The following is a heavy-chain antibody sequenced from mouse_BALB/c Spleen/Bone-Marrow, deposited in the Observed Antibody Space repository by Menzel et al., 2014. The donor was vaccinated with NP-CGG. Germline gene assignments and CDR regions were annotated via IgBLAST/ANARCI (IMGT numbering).Heavy chain of an antibody. CDR2: INPSNGGT. Sequence: GQLQQSGAELVKPRASVKLSCKASGYTFTSYYIYWVKQRPGQGLEWIGEINPSNGGTNFNEKFKSKATLTVDKSSSTAYMQLSSLTSEDSAVYYCTRSRRAMDYWGQGTSVTVSS. D-gene: IGHD2-12*01. CDR1: GYTFTSYY. CDR3: TRSRRAMDY. J-gene: IGHJ4*01. V-gene: IGHV1S81*02.